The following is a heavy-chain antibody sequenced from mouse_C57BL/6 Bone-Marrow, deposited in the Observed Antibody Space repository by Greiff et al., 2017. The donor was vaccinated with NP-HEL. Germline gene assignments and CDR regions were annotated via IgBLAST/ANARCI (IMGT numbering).Heavy chain of an antibody. CDR1: GYTFTDYE. V-gene: IGHV1-15*01. Sequence: QVQLQQSGAELVRPGASVTLSCKASGYTFTDYEMHWVKQTPVHGLEWIGAIDPETGGTAYNQKFKGKAILTADKSSSPAYMELRSLTSEDSAVYYCTTYYYGSSYEEYFDYWGQGTTLTVSS. CDR2: IDPETGGT. J-gene: IGHJ2*01. D-gene: IGHD1-1*01. CDR3: TTYYYGSSYEEYFDY.